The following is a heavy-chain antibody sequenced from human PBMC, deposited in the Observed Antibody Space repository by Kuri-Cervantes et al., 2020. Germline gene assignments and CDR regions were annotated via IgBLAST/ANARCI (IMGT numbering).Heavy chain of an antibody. CDR2: IYYSGST. J-gene: IGHJ3*02. D-gene: IGHD3-10*01. V-gene: IGHV4-59*12. Sequence: GSLRLSCTVSGGSISSYYWSWIRQPPGKGLEWIGYIYYSGSTNYNPPLKSRVTISVDTSKNQFSLKLSSVTAADTAVYYCARSGRFREVDAFDIWGRGTMVTVSS. CDR1: GGSISSYY. CDR3: ARSGRFREVDAFDI.